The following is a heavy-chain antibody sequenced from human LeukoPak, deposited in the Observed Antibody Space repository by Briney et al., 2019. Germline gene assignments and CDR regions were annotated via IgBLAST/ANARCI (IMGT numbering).Heavy chain of an antibody. CDR3: AKGGFLDSSGYYALEY. CDR2: ISYDGSNK. V-gene: IGHV3-30*18. D-gene: IGHD3-22*01. Sequence: GGSLRLSCAASGFTFSSYAMSWVRQAPGKGLEWVAVISYDGSNKYYADSVKGRFTISRDNSKNTLYLQMNSLRAEDTAVYYCAKGGFLDSSGYYALEYWGQGTLVTVSS. J-gene: IGHJ4*02. CDR1: GFTFSSYA.